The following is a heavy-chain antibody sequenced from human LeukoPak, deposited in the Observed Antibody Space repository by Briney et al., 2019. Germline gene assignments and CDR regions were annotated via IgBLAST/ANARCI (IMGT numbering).Heavy chain of an antibody. V-gene: IGHV3-23*01. CDR1: GFTFSSYA. D-gene: IGHD3-9*01. CDR3: ARDGDYDILTGSTYDYYYYYMDV. CDR2: ISGSGGST. J-gene: IGHJ6*03. Sequence: GGSLRLSCAASGFTFSSYAMSWVRQAPGKGLEWVSAISGSGGSTYYADSVKGRFTISRDNAKNSLYLQMNSLRAEDTAVYYCARDGDYDILTGSTYDYYYYYMDVWGKGTTVTVSS.